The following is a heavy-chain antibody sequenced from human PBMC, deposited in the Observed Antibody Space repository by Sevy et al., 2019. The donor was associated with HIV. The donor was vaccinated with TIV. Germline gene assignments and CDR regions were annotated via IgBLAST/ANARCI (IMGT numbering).Heavy chain of an antibody. CDR1: GFTFNTHA. J-gene: IGHJ3*01. Sequence: GESLKISCAASGFTFNTHAMTWVRQAPGKGLEWVSSITGPAYGTHYADSVKGRFTVSRDNSKNVLYLQMTSLRADDTAVYYCAKALNPALESMLQVNLPTLKGFDVWGQGTMVTVSS. CDR3: AKALNPALESMLQVNLPTLKGFDV. D-gene: IGHD2-8*01. V-gene: IGHV3-23*01. CDR2: ITGPAYGT.